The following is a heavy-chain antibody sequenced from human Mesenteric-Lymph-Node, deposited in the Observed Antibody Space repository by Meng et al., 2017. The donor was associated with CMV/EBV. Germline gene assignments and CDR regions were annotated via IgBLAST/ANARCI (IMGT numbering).Heavy chain of an antibody. Sequence: GESLKISCAASGFTFSSYEMNWVRQAPGKGLEWVSYISSSGSTIYYADSVKGRFTISRDNSQNTVLLQMDSLRAEDSAIYYCAKYMSPSYYYAMDLWGQGTTVTVSS. D-gene: IGHD2/OR15-2a*01. CDR1: GFTFSSYE. CDR3: AKYMSPSYYYAMDL. J-gene: IGHJ6*02. V-gene: IGHV3-48*03. CDR2: ISSSGSTI.